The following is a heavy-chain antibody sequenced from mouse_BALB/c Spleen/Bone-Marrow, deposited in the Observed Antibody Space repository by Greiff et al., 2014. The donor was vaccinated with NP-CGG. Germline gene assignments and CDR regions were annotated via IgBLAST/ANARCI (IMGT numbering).Heavy chain of an antibody. CDR2: IDPYNGAT. D-gene: IGHD1-1*02. V-gene: IGHV1S135*01. CDR1: GYSFTDYN. J-gene: IGHJ4*01. CDR3: ARGGECGGNGYGMDY. Sequence: EVQLQQSGPELVKSGASVKVSCKASGYSFTDYNMYWVKQSHGKSLEWIGYIDPYNGATNYNQKFRGKATLTVDKSSSTAFMHLKSLTSEDSAVHYCARGGECGGNGYGMDYWGQGTSVTVSS.